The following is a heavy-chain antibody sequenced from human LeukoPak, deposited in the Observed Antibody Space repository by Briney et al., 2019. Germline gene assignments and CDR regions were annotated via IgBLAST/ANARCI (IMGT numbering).Heavy chain of an antibody. CDR2: IYYSGST. Sequence: PSETLSLTCTVSGGSISSGSYYWSWIRQPAGKGLEWIGSIYYSGSTYYNPSLKSRVTISVDTSKNQFSLKLSSVTAADTAVYYCARVDYSNYVGTDYWGQGTLVTVSS. D-gene: IGHD4-11*01. J-gene: IGHJ4*02. CDR1: GGSISSGSYY. V-gene: IGHV4-39*07. CDR3: ARVDYSNYVGTDY.